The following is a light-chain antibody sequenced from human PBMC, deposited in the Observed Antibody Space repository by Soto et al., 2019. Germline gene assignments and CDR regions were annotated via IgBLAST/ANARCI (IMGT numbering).Light chain of an antibody. V-gene: IGKV1-5*03. Sequence: DIQMTQSPSTLSASVGDRVTITCRASQSISTWLAWYQQKPGKAPKLLIHKASSLKSGVPSRFSGSGSGTEFTFTVVSLQPDDFTTNYYQLYDRYWTFGQGTKVDI. CDR2: KAS. CDR3: QLYDRYWT. J-gene: IGKJ1*01. CDR1: QSISTW.